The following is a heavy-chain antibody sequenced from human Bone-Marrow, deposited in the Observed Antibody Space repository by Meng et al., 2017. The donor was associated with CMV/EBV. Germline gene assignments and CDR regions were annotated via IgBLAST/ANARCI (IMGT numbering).Heavy chain of an antibody. J-gene: IGHJ5*02. CDR1: GGSFSGYY. V-gene: IGHV4-34*01. CDR2: INHSGST. Sequence: SETLSLTCAVYGGSFSGYYWSWIRQPPGKGLEWIGEINHSGSTNYNPSLKSRVTISVDTSKNQFSLKLSSVTAADTAVYYCARDVRDRFDPWGQGTLVTVSS. CDR3: ARDVRDRFDP.